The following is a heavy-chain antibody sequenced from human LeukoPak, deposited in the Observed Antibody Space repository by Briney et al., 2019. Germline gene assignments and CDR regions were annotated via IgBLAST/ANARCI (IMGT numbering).Heavy chain of an antibody. V-gene: IGHV1-2*06. CDR3: AILGGNDGLDI. CDR2: INPNSGGT. D-gene: IGHD3-16*01. Sequence: GASVTVSCKASGFIFTGYYLDWVRRAPGQGLEWMGRINPNSGGTNYAQKFQGRVTMTRDTSITTAYMELSSLTSDDTAMYYCAILGGNDGLDIWGQGTMVIVSS. J-gene: IGHJ3*02. CDR1: GFIFTGYY.